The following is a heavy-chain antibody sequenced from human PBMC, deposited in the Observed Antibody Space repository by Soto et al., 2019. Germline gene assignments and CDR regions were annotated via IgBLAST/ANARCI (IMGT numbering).Heavy chain of an antibody. J-gene: IGHJ3*02. CDR1: GDSISSGGYS. CDR3: ARSPAFDI. CDR2: IYDSGST. Sequence: QLQLQESGSGLVKPSQTLSLTCAVSGDSISSGGYSWSWIRQPPGKVLEWIGYIYDSGSTYYIPSLKSRVTVSVDSSKNQFSLNLSSVTAADMAVYYCARSPAFDIWGRGTMVTFSS. V-gene: IGHV4-30-2*01.